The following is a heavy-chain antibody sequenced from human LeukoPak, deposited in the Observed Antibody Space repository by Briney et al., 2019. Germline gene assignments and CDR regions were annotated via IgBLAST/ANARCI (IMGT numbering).Heavy chain of an antibody. Sequence: SETLSLTCTVSGGSISSYYWSWIRQPPGKGLEWIGYIYYSGSTNYNPSLKSRVTISVDTSKNQFSLKLSSVTAADTAVYYCASAGRDSSSSAYWGQGTLVTVSS. D-gene: IGHD6-13*01. V-gene: IGHV4-59*08. CDR2: IYYSGST. J-gene: IGHJ4*02. CDR1: GGSISSYY. CDR3: ASAGRDSSSSAY.